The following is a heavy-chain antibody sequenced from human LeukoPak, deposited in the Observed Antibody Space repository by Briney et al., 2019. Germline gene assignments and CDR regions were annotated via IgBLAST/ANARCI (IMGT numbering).Heavy chain of an antibody. J-gene: IGHJ5*02. D-gene: IGHD6-19*01. CDR3: AKGATSGWLLYWFDP. V-gene: IGHV3-23*01. CDR2: ISGSGAAT. Sequence: PGXSLRLSCAVSGFTSSTYAMTWVRQAPGKGLEWVSGISGSGAATYYAESVKGRFTISRDNSKSTLYLQMNTLRADDTAEYYCAKGATSGWLLYWFDPWGQGALVTVSS. CDR1: GFTSSTYA.